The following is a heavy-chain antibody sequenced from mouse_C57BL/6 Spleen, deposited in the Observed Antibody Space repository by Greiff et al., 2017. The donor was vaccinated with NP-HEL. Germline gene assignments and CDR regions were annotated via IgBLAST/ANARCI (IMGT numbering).Heavy chain of an antibody. D-gene: IGHD2-5*01. V-gene: IGHV5-9-1*02. CDR1: GFTFSSYA. CDR3: TRVNSNYGYWYFDV. J-gene: IGHJ1*03. Sequence: EVQVVESGEGLVKPGGSLKLSCAASGFTFSSYAMSWVRQTPEKRLEWVAYISSGGDYIYYADTVKGRFTISRDNARNTLYLQMSSLKSEDTAMYYCTRVNSNYGYWYFDVWGTGTTVTVSS. CDR2: ISSGGDYI.